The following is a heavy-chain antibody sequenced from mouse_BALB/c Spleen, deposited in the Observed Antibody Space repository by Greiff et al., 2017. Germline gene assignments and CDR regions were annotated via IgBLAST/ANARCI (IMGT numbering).Heavy chain of an antibody. J-gene: IGHJ4*01. CDR3: ERGRSYYRCEEGYAMDY. V-gene: IGHV1-9*01. CDR2: ILPGSGST. D-gene: IGHD2-14*01. Sequence: QVQLKESGAELMKPGASVKISCKATGYTFSSYWIEWVQQRPGHGLEWIGEILPGSGSTYYNEKFKGQATVTAETSSNTIYMQLSRLTSEDSAVYYCERGRSYYRCEEGYAMDYWGQGTSVTVSS. CDR1: GYTFSSYW.